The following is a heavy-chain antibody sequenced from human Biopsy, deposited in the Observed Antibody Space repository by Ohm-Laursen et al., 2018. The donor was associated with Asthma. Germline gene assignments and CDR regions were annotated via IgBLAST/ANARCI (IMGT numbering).Heavy chain of an antibody. CDR3: VRATSTWSQSGPHYFDH. CDR1: PGSINDYY. Sequence: GTLSLTCTVSPGSINDYYWNWIRQFPGKGLEWIGYVHSTRSTRFNPSLKSRLTISVDTSVDQVSLKLTSVTAADTAVYYCVRATSTWSQSGPHYFDHWGQGTLVTVSS. D-gene: IGHD6-13*01. CDR2: VHSTRST. V-gene: IGHV4-59*01. J-gene: IGHJ4*02.